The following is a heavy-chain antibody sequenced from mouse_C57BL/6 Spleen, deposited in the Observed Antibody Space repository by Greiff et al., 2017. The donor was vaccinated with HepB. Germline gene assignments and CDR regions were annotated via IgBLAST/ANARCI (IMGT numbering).Heavy chain of an antibody. CDR3: ARWDYGNYVYAMDY. CDR2: INYDGSST. J-gene: IGHJ4*01. CDR1: GFTFSDYY. Sequence: EVKLVESEGGLVQPGSSMKLSCTASGFTFSDYYMAWVRQVPEKVLEWVANINYDGSSTYYLDSLKSRFIISRDNAKNILYLQMSSLKSEDTATYYCARWDYGNYVYAMDYWGQGTSVTVSS. D-gene: IGHD2-1*01. V-gene: IGHV5-16*01.